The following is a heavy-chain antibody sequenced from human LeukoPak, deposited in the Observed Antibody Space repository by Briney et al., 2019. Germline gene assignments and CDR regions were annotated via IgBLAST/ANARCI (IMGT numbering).Heavy chain of an antibody. CDR3: ARGPTYSYGLLDY. D-gene: IGHD5-18*01. CDR1: GYTFINYA. Sequence: ASVKVSCKASGYTFINYAMHWVRQAPGQGLEWMGWINAGNGNTKYSQKFQGRVTITRDTSATTAYMELSSLRSEDTAVYYCARGPTYSYGLLDYWGQGTLVTVSS. CDR2: INAGNGNT. J-gene: IGHJ4*02. V-gene: IGHV1-3*01.